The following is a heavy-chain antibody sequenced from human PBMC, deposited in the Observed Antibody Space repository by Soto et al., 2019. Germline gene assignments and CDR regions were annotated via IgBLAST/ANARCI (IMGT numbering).Heavy chain of an antibody. J-gene: IGHJ4*02. D-gene: IGHD5-18*01. CDR3: ASQPEHSYGRGAFDY. V-gene: IGHV4-59*01. CDR2: IYYSGST. Sequence: SETLSLTCTVSGGSISSYYWSWIRQPPGKGLEWIGYIYYSGSTNYNPSLKSRVTISVDTSKNQFSLKLSSVTAADTAVYYCASQPEHSYGRGAFDYWGQGTLVTVSS. CDR1: GGSISSYY.